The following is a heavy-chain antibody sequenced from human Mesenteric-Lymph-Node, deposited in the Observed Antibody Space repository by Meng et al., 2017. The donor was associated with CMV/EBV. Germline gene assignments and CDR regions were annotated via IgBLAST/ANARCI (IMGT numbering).Heavy chain of an antibody. J-gene: IGHJ5*02. V-gene: IGHV4-39*01. CDR3: ARPFPSWQSPRLDPFGA. D-gene: IGHD6-19*01. CDR1: GDSISSFYY. CDR2: VHYTGST. Sequence: QRQLREAGPGQVKPSETLSLPCTVSGDSISSFYYWGWIRQPPGRGLEWIGSVHYTGSTYYSPSLKSRVTVSVDTSKNQFSLRLTSVTAADTAVYYCARPFPSWQSPRLDPFGAWGQGTLVTVSS.